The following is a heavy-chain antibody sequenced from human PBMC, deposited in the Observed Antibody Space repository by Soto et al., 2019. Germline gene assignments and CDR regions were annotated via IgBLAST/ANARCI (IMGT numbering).Heavy chain of an antibody. J-gene: IGHJ4*02. CDR1: GGSVSSDNFY. Sequence: QVQLQESGPGLVKPSETLSLTCTVSGGSVSSDNFYWSWIRQPPGRGLQWIGYISYTGSTRYNPSLKNRVTISEDTAKNQFSLNLSSVTTADTAVYYCAREQRSGSWDFDYWGQGTLITVSS. V-gene: IGHV4-61*01. CDR2: ISYTGST. CDR3: AREQRSGSWDFDY. D-gene: IGHD6-13*01.